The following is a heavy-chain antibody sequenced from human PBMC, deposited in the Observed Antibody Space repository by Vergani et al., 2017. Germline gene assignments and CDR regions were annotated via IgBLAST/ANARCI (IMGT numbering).Heavy chain of an antibody. V-gene: IGHV3-15*01. Sequence: EVQLVESGGGLVKPGGSLRLSCAASGFTFSKAWMSWVRQAPGKGREWVGRIKSKTDGGTTDYAEPVKGRFTISRDDSKNTLYLQMNSLKTEDTAVYYCTTEYCSSTSCLPLGYWGQGTLVTVSS. CDR2: IKSKTDGGTT. CDR1: GFTFSKAW. CDR3: TTEYCSSTSCLPLGY. D-gene: IGHD2-2*01. J-gene: IGHJ4*02.